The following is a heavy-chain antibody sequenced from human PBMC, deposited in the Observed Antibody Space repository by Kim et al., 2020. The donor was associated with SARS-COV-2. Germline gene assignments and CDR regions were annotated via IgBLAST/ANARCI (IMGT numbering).Heavy chain of an antibody. CDR2: ST. D-gene: IGHD1-26*01. Sequence: STNSTAGFQSRVTVTRDTSTSTVYVQLGSLRSEDTAIYYCARAWVRDGFDYWGQGTLVSVSS. J-gene: IGHJ4*02. V-gene: IGHV1-46*01. CDR3: ARAWVRDGFDY.